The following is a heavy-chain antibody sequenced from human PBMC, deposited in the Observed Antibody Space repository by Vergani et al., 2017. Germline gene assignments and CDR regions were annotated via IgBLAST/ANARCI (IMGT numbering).Heavy chain of an antibody. CDR1: GFTFSSYG. Sequence: QVQLVESGGGVVQPGRSLRLSCAASGFTFSSYGMHWVRQAPGKGLEWVAVIWYDGSNKYYADSVKGRFTISRDNSKNTLYLQMNSLRAEDTAVYYCAKDWGFAPDSIGVARGLIDYWGQGTLVIVSS. CDR3: AKDWGFAPDSIGVARGLIDY. V-gene: IGHV3-33*06. J-gene: IGHJ4*02. D-gene: IGHD6-19*01. CDR2: IWYDGSNK.